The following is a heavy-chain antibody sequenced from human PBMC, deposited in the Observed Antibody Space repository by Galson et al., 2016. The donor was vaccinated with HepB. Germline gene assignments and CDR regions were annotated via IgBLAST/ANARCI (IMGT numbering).Heavy chain of an antibody. J-gene: IGHJ4*02. CDR1: GFAFSSYA. D-gene: IGHD6-19*01. CDR2: ISLSGATT. Sequence: SLRLSCAASGFAFSSYAVNWVRQAPGKGLEWIASISLSGATTHYADSVKGRFTISRDNSKSTLFLETNSLRTDDTAIYYCAKPYTSGWLTSFDHWGQGTLVTVSS. CDR3: AKPYTSGWLTSFDH. V-gene: IGHV3-23*01.